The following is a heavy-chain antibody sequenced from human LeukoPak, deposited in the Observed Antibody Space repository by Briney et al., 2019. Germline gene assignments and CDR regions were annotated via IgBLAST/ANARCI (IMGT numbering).Heavy chain of an antibody. CDR3: ARDRWELMPVSDY. CDR2: ISSSSTYI. D-gene: IGHD1-26*01. CDR1: GFTFSSYS. V-gene: IGHV3-21*01. Sequence: GGSLRLSCAASGFTFSSYSMTWVRQAPGKGLEWVSSISSSSTYIYYTDSVKGRPTISRDNANNSLYLQMSSLRVEDTAVYYCARDRWELMPVSDYWGQGTLVTVSS. J-gene: IGHJ4*02.